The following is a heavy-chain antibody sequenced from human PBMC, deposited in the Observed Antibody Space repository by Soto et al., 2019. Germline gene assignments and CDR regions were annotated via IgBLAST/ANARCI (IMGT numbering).Heavy chain of an antibody. V-gene: IGHV3-30-3*01. Sequence: PGGSLRLSCVASGFVFGPNAMHWVRQAPGKGLEWVSMISHNGNRQHYADSVKGRFTISRDNSKNTLFLQMDSLRADDTAMYYCARTVYSAYDYWGTYSDYWGQGTLVTVSS. CDR1: GFVFGPNA. J-gene: IGHJ4*02. CDR2: ISHNGNRQ. CDR3: ARTVYSAYDYWGTYSDY. D-gene: IGHD5-12*01.